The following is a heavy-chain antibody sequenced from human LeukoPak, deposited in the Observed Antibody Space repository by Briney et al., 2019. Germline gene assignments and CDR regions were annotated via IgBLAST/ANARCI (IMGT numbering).Heavy chain of an antibody. J-gene: IGHJ3*02. CDR2: ISRSSAYI. V-gene: IGHV3-21*01. D-gene: IGHD3-10*01. CDR1: GFTFSSYS. Sequence: GGSLRLSCAASGFTFSSYSMNWVRQAPGKGLEWVSSISRSSAYIYYADSVKGRFTISRDNAKNSLYLQMNSLRAEDTAAYYCASFPPYMVRTDAFDIWGQGTMATVSS. CDR3: ASFPPYMVRTDAFDI.